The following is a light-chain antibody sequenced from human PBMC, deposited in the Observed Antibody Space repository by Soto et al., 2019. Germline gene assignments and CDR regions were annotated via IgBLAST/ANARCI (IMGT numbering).Light chain of an antibody. V-gene: IGLV2-11*01. CDR3: CSYGGSYTWV. Sequence: QSVLTQPRSVSGSPGQSVTISCTGASGDVGGYNFVSWYQQHPGKAPTLMIFDVSQRPSGVPDRFSSSKSGNTASLTISGLQAEDEADYYCCSYGGSYTWVFGGGTKVTVL. J-gene: IGLJ3*02. CDR2: DVS. CDR1: SGDVGGYNF.